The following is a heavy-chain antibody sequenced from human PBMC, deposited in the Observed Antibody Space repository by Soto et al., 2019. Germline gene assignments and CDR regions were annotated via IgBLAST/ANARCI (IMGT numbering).Heavy chain of an antibody. CDR3: ASGHPLGYCSGCSCYSYNWFDP. D-gene: IGHD2-15*01. CDR2: IIPILGIA. Sequence: SVKVSCKASGGTFSSYTISWVRQAPGQGLEWMGRIIPILGIANYAQKFQGRVTITADKSTSTAYMELSSLRSEDTAVYYCASGHPLGYCSGCSCYSYNWFDPRGQGTLVTVSS. V-gene: IGHV1-69*02. CDR1: GGTFSSYT. J-gene: IGHJ5*02.